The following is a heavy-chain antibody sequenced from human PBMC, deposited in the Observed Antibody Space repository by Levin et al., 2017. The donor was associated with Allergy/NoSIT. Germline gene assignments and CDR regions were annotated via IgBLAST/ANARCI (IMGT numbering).Heavy chain of an antibody. CDR3: ARELAYCGGDCRNYFDY. D-gene: IGHD2-21*01. V-gene: IGHV3-21*01. Sequence: GGSLRLSCAASGFTFSSYSMNWVRQAPGKGLEWVSSISSSSSYIYYADSVKGRFTISRDNAKNSLYLQMNSLRAEDTAVYYCARELAYCGGDCRNYFDYWGQGTLVTVSS. J-gene: IGHJ4*02. CDR2: ISSSSSYI. CDR1: GFTFSSYS.